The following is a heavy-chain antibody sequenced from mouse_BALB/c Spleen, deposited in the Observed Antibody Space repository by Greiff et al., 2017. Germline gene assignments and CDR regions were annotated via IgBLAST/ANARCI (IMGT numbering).Heavy chain of an antibody. CDR1: GFTFSSYG. CDR2: INSNGGST. J-gene: IGHJ4*01. CDR3: ARDRDYAMDY. V-gene: IGHV5-6-3*01. Sequence: EVKLQESGGGLVQPGGSLKLSCAASGFTFSSYGMSWVRQTPDKRLELVATINSNGGSTYYPDSVKGRFTISRDNAKNTLYLQMSSLKSEDTAMYYCARDRDYAMDYWGQGTSVTVSS. D-gene: IGHD3-3*01.